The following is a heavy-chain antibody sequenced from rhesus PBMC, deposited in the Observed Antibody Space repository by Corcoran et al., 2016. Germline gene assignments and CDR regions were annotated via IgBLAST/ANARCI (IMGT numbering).Heavy chain of an antibody. D-gene: IGHD6-25*01. CDR1: GFTLSALS. J-gene: IGHJ4*01. CDR2: VGDVDVL. Sequence: EGQLVESGGGLAKPGGSLRLSCVASGFTLSALSVHWVRQARGKGLEWVYAVGDVDVLYFADSVKGRFTISRASSRNTVSLQLNSLREEDTAVYQCATERGGWNYFDYWGQGVLVAVSS. V-gene: IGHV3-103*01. CDR3: ATERGGWNYFDY.